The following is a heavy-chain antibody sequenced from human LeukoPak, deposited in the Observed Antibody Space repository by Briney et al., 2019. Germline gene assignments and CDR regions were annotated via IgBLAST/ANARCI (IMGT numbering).Heavy chain of an antibody. D-gene: IGHD6-19*01. Sequence: ASLKVSCKASGYTFTGYYMHWVRPAPGQGLEWMGWINPNSGGTNYAQKFQGRVTMTRDTSISTAYMELSRLRSDDTAVYYCARGVGIAVAGTAASFWGQGTLVTVSS. CDR2: INPNSGGT. CDR3: ARGVGIAVAGTAASF. CDR1: GYTFTGYY. J-gene: IGHJ4*02. V-gene: IGHV1-2*02.